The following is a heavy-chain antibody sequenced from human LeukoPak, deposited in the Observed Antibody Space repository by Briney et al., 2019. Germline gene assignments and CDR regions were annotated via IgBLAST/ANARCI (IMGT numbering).Heavy chain of an antibody. V-gene: IGHV3-7*05. Sequence: GGSLRLSCAASGFSFATSRMTWIRQAPGKGLERVANINPDGSVKNFLHSVRDRFTISRDNAENSLYLQMNSLRADDTAVYYCARDAAYSSFDYWGQGTLVTVSS. J-gene: IGHJ4*02. CDR3: ARDAAYSSFDY. CDR2: INPDGSVK. D-gene: IGHD4-11*01. CDR1: GFSFATSR.